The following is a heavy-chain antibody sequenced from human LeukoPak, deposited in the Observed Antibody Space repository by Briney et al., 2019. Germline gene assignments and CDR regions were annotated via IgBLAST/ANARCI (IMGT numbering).Heavy chain of an antibody. Sequence: GGSLRLSCAASGFTFSSQSMDWVRQAPGKGLEWVSSISSSSSHIYYADSVKGRFTISRDNAKNSLYLQMNSLRVDDTAVYYCAAVEYSSSSGGYWGRGTLVTVSS. D-gene: IGHD6-6*01. CDR3: AAVEYSSSSGGY. V-gene: IGHV3-21*01. CDR1: GFTFSSQS. CDR2: ISSSSSHI. J-gene: IGHJ4*02.